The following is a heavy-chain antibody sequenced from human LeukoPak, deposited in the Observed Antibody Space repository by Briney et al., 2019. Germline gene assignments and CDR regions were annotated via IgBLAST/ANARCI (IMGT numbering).Heavy chain of an antibody. CDR1: GGSISSGGYS. CDR2: IYHSGST. CDR3: ARGRSIAARPRKHAFDI. D-gene: IGHD6-6*01. Sequence: PSQTLSLTCAVSGGSISSGGYSWSWIRQPPGKGLEWIGYIYHSGSTYYNPSLKSRVTISVDRSKNQFSLKLSSVTAADTAVYYCARGRSIAARPRKHAFDIWGQGTMVTVSS. J-gene: IGHJ3*02. V-gene: IGHV4-30-2*01.